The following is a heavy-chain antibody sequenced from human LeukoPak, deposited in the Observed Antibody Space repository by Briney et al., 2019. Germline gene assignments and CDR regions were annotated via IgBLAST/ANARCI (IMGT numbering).Heavy chain of an antibody. D-gene: IGHD2-15*01. CDR2: ISDTGSTI. CDR1: GFTFSSNR. V-gene: IGHV3-48*01. J-gene: IGHJ4*02. CDR3: ARRGGSSGYFDY. Sequence: GGSLRLSCVASGFTFSSNRMNWVRQAPGKGLEWVSYISDTGSTIYYADSVKGRFTISRDNAKNSLYLQMNSLRVEDTAVYYFARRGGSSGYFDYWGQGTLVTVSS.